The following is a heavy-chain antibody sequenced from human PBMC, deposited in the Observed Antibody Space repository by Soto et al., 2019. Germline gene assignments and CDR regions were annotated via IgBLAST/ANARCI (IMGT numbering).Heavy chain of an antibody. V-gene: IGHV4-31*03. CDR3: ARDTQRGYSGYFDS. J-gene: IGHJ4*02. D-gene: IGHD5-12*01. Sequence: QVQLQESGPGLVKPSQTLSLSCTVSGGSLSSGGYYWSWIRQHPGKVLEWIGFIYYSGSTYYNPSLKSRVTISVDTSQTQFSLKLSSVTAADTAVYYWARDTQRGYSGYFDSWGQGTLVTVSS. CDR1: GGSLSSGGYY. CDR2: IYYSGST.